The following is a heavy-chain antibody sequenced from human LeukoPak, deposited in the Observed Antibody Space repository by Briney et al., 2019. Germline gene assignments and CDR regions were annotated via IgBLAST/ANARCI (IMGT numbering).Heavy chain of an antibody. J-gene: IGHJ6*03. CDR2: IYRGEVT. CDR3: ARVVAAIALRDYHYVDV. Sequence: GGSLRLSCAASGFSVTDKSMAWVRQAPGKGLDCISIIYRGEVTCYADSVRGRFIISRDSGTNTLYLQMDSLRADDTATYYCARVVAAIALRDYHYVDVWGKGTMVAVSS. CDR1: GFSVTDKS. D-gene: IGHD2-21*02. V-gene: IGHV3-53*01.